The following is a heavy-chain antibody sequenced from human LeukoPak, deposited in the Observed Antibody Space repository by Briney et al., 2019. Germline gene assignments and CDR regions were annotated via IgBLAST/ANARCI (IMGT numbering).Heavy chain of an antibody. CDR2: INSDGSST. Sequence: PGGSLRLSCAASGFTFSSYWMHWVGQAPGKGLVWVSRINSDGSSTSYADSVKRRFTISRDNAKNPLYLQMNSLRAEDTAVYYCARDTTIVVVPAAIGDFDYWGQGTLVTVSS. D-gene: IGHD2-2*02. V-gene: IGHV3-74*01. CDR3: ARDTTIVVVPAAIGDFDY. J-gene: IGHJ4*02. CDR1: GFTFSSYW.